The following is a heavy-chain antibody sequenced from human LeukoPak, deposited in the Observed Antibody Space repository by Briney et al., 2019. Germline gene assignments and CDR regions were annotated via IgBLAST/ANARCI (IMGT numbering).Heavy chain of an antibody. D-gene: IGHD1-26*01. CDR1: GFTFSSYG. CDR3: AKVLFQQYSGSYYGFDY. J-gene: IGHJ4*02. CDR2: ISGSGGST. Sequence: GGSLRLSCAASGFTFSSYGMSWVRQAPGKGLEWVSAISGSGGSTYYADSVKGRFTISRDNSKNTLYLQMNSLRAEDTAVYYCAKVLFQQYSGSYYGFDYWGQGTLVTVSS. V-gene: IGHV3-23*01.